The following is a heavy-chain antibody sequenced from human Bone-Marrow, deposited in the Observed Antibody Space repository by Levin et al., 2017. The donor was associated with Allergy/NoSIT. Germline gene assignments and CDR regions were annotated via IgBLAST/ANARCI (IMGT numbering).Heavy chain of an antibody. D-gene: IGHD1-26*01. CDR1: GFIFNRYS. V-gene: IGHV3-21*01. J-gene: IGHJ4*02. Sequence: LSLTCAASGFIFNRYSLNWVRQAPGKGLEWVSFISNSGTYIYYIDSVKGRFTISRDNAKDSLYLQMDSLRVEDTGVYYCARDVGGYQGDNWGQGTLVVVSS. CDR3: ARDVGGYQGDN. CDR2: ISNSGTYI.